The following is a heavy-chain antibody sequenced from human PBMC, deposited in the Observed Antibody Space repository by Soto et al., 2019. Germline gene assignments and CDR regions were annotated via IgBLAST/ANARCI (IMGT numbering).Heavy chain of an antibody. V-gene: IGHV1-69*12. D-gene: IGHD3-22*01. CDR2: IIPIFGTA. J-gene: IGHJ3*02. CDR1: GGTFSSYA. CDR3: AKDYYDSSDDAFDI. Sequence: QVQLVQSGAEVKKPGSSVKVSCEASGGTFSSYAISWVRQAPGQGLEWMGGIIPIFGTANYAQKFQSRVTITADESTSTAYMELSSLRSEDTAVYYCAKDYYDSSDDAFDIWGQGTMFTVSS.